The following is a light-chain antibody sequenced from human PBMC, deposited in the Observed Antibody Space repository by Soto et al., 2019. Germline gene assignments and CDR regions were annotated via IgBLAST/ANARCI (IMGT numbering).Light chain of an antibody. Sequence: EIVMTQSPATLSVSPGERATLSCRASQSVSSNLAWYQQKPGQAPRLLIYGASTRATGIPARFSGSGSGKEFTLNISRLQSEDFAVYYCQQYNNWPPWTFGQGTKVEIK. J-gene: IGKJ1*01. CDR2: GAS. CDR1: QSVSSN. V-gene: IGKV3-15*01. CDR3: QQYNNWPPWT.